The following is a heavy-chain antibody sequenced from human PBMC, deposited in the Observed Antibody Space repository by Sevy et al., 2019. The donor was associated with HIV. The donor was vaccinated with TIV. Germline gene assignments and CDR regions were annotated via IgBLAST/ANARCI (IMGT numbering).Heavy chain of an antibody. CDR3: AKDLLQLTIKELAQDYYYGMDV. CDR2: ISGSGGTT. CDR1: GFTFSNYA. J-gene: IGHJ6*02. D-gene: IGHD1-26*01. Sequence: GGSLRLSCAASGFTFSNYAMNWVRQAPGKGLEWVSSISGSGGTTYYADSVEGRFTISRDKSKNTLYLQMHSLRAEDTAVYYCAKDLLQLTIKELAQDYYYGMDVWGQGTTVTVSS. V-gene: IGHV3-23*01.